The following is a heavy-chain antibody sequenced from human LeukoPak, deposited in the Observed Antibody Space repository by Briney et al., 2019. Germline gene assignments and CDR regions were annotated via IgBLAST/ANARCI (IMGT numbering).Heavy chain of an antibody. Sequence: PGGSLRLSCAASGFTFNSFAMHWVRQAPGKGLEWVAVIWYGGSNKYYADSVKGRFTISRDNSKNTLYLQMNSLRAEDTAVYYCARDRGYYDSQDYWGQGTLVTVSS. CDR3: ARDRGYYDSQDY. D-gene: IGHD3-22*01. J-gene: IGHJ4*02. CDR1: GFTFNSFA. CDR2: IWYGGSNK. V-gene: IGHV3-30*19.